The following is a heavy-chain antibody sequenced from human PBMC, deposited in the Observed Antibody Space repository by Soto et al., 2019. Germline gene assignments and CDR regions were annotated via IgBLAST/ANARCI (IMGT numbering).Heavy chain of an antibody. V-gene: IGHV1-8*01. CDR1: GDMFDTYT. D-gene: IGHD2-2*01. CDR2: IIPRSAKS. J-gene: IGHJ6*02. CDR3: ARGENQLLILYYYGMDV. Sequence: ASVKVSCKASGDMFDTYTITWMRQAPGRGLEWVGGIIPRSAKSNYAQKFEGRVTMTRNTSISTAYMELSSLRSEDTAVYYCARGENQLLILYYYGMDVWGQGTTVTVSS.